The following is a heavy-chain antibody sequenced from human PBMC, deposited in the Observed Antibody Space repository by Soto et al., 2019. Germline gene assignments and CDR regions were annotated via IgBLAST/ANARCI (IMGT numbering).Heavy chain of an antibody. J-gene: IGHJ4*02. CDR1: GFPFSAYN. CDR3: SRSPEVGVRGAY. D-gene: IGHD3-16*01. V-gene: IGHV3-21*01. CDR2: ITVGSSHI. Sequence: ALRLSCTGSGFPFSAYNINWVRQAPGKGLEWVSSITVGSSHIYQPNSMKGRFTISRDDAKNSVYLQIDGLRDEDTALYYCSRSPEVGVRGAYWGQGTLVTVSS.